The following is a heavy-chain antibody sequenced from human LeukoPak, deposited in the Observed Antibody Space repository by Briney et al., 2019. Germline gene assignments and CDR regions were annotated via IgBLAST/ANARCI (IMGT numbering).Heavy chain of an antibody. CDR1: GFTFDDYA. CDR3: AKDFLSSYYYDSSGYYG. CDR2: ISGDGGST. V-gene: IGHV3-43*02. J-gene: IGHJ4*02. Sequence: GGSLRLSCAASGFTFDDYAMHWVRQAPGKGLEWVSLISGDGGSTYYADSVKGRFTFSRDNSKNSLYLQMNSLRTEDTALYYCAKDFLSSYYYDSSGYYGWGQGTLVTVSS. D-gene: IGHD3-22*01.